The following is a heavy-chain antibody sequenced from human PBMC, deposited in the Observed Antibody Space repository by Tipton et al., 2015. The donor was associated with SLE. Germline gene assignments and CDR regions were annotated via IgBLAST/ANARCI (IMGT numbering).Heavy chain of an antibody. Sequence: SLRLSCVAYGLTFSTYWMHWVRQVPGKGLVWVSRINSDGSITNYVDSVKGRFTISRDNAKNTMYLRLNSLRVEETAVYYCARGGEYDSNGYGGFRHWGQGTLVTVSS. J-gene: IGHJ1*01. CDR3: ARGGEYDSNGYGGFRH. D-gene: IGHD3-22*01. CDR2: INSDGSIT. CDR1: GLTFSTYW. V-gene: IGHV3-74*01.